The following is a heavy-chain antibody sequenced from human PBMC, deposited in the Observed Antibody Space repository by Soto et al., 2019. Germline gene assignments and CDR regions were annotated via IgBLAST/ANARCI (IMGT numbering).Heavy chain of an antibody. V-gene: IGHV4-59*01. CDR2: IYYSGST. Sequence: QVQLQESGPGLVKPSETLSLTCTVSGGSISSYYWSWIRQPPGKGLEWIGYIYYSGSTNYNPSLKRRVAISVDTSKNQFSLKLSSVTAADTAVYYCERDRHFTAMEGYYYGMDVWGQGTTVTVSS. CDR3: ERDRHFTAMEGYYYGMDV. J-gene: IGHJ6*02. D-gene: IGHD5-18*01. CDR1: GGSISSYY.